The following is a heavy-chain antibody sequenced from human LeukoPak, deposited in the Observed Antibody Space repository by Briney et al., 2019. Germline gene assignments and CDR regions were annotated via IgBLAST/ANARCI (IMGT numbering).Heavy chain of an antibody. CDR1: GFTFSSYW. CDR2: INSDGSST. J-gene: IGHJ4*02. D-gene: IGHD3-3*01. Sequence: GGSLRLSCAASGFTFSSYWMHWVRQAPGKGLVWVSRINSDGSSTSYADSVKGRFTISRDNAKNTLYLQMNSLRAEDTAVYYCARDYRNYYDFWSGYSCYFDYWGQGTLVTVSS. V-gene: IGHV3-74*01. CDR3: ARDYRNYYDFWSGYSCYFDY.